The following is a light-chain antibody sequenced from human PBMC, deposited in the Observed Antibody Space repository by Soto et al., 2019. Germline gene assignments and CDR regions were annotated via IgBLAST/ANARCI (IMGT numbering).Light chain of an antibody. CDR3: QHRTTWPGTWT. CDR1: QNIGIY. J-gene: IGKJ1*01. V-gene: IGKV3-11*01. CDR2: GAS. Sequence: EVVLTQSPATLSLSPGERATLSCRASQNIGIYLTWYRQKPGQAPRLLIYGASNRATGIPARFSASGSGTDFTLTITSLEPEDFAVYYCQHRTTWPGTWTFGHGTKVEIK.